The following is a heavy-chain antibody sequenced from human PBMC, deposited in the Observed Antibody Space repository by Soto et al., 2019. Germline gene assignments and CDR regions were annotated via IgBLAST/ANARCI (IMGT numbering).Heavy chain of an antibody. CDR2: IIPIFGTA. J-gene: IGHJ6*02. Sequence: QVQLVQSGAEVKKPGSSVKVSCKASGGTFSSYAISWVRQAPGQGREWMGGIIPIFGTANYAQKFQGRVTITADESTSTAYMELSSLRSEDTAVYYCARHMTTVTSYYYYGMDVWGQGTTVTVSS. D-gene: IGHD4-17*01. CDR3: ARHMTTVTSYYYYGMDV. V-gene: IGHV1-69*01. CDR1: GGTFSSYA.